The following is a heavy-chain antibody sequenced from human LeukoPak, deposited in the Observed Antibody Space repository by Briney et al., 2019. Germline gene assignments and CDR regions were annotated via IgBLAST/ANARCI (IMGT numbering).Heavy chain of an antibody. J-gene: IGHJ4*02. D-gene: IGHD3-10*01. V-gene: IGHV4-34*01. CDR3: ARVAGGSGSYFPDY. CDR1: GGSFSGYY. Sequence: SETLSLTCAVYGGSFSGYYWSWIRQPPGKGLEWIGEINHSGSTNYNPSLKSRVTISVDTSKNQFSLKLSSVTAADTAVYYCARVAGGSGSYFPDYWGQGTLVTVSS. CDR2: INHSGST.